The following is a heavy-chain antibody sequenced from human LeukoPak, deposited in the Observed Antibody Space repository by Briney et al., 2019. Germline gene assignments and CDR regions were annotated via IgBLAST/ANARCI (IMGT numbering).Heavy chain of an antibody. CDR2: IYYSGST. CDR3: ARGGFAKQDAFEN. D-gene: IGHD5-12*01. J-gene: IGHJ4*02. V-gene: IGHV4-39*07. CDR1: GGSISRSRDY. Sequence: SETLSLTCTVSGGSISRSRDYWGWIRQPPGKGLEWIGSIYYSGSTYYNPSLKSRVTISVETSKNQFSLRLNSVTAADTAVYYCARGGFAKQDAFENWGQGTLVTVSS.